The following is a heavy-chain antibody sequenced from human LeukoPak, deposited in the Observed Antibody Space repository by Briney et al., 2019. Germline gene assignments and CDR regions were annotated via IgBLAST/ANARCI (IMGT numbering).Heavy chain of an antibody. CDR1: GFTFSSYE. Sequence: AGSLRLSCAASGFTFSSYEMNWVRQAPGKGLEWVAYISSSGSTKYYADSVKGRFTISRDKAKNSMYLQMNSLRAEDTAVYYCARVTSPSGDWGQGTLVSASS. CDR2: ISSSGSTK. CDR3: ARVTSPSGD. D-gene: IGHD7-27*01. J-gene: IGHJ4*02. V-gene: IGHV3-48*03.